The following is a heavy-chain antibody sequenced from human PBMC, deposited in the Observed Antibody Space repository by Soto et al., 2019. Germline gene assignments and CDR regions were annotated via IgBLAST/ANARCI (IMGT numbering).Heavy chain of an antibody. D-gene: IGHD4-17*01. V-gene: IGHV3-33*01. Sequence: GGSLRLSCAASGFTFSSYGMHWVRQAPGKGLEWVAVIWYDGSNKYYAASARGRFTPSRDNAENSVYLEMDSLRAEDTALYYCARDVDADFRTDFDYWGRGTLVTVSS. CDR3: ARDVDADFRTDFDY. CDR2: IWYDGSNK. CDR1: GFTFSSYG. J-gene: IGHJ4*02.